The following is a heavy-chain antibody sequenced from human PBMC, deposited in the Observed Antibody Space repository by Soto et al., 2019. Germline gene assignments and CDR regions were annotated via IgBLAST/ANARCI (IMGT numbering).Heavy chain of an antibody. J-gene: IGHJ4*02. CDR1: GFTFSTYE. CDR3: ARDLSGGDCYSDY. CDR2: ISSSGSTI. V-gene: IGHV3-48*03. D-gene: IGHD2-21*02. Sequence: PGGSLRLSCAASGFTFSTYEMNWVRQAPGKGLEWASYISSSGSTIYYADSVKGRFTISRDNAKNSLYLQMNSLRAEDTAVYYCARDLSGGDCYSDYWGQGTLVTVSS.